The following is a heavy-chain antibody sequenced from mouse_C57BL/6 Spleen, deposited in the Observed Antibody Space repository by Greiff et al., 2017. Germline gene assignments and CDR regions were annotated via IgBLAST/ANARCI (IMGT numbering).Heavy chain of an antibody. CDR2: INPNNGGT. CDR3: ARPVVVDYAMDY. J-gene: IGHJ4*01. V-gene: IGHV1-26*01. CDR1: GYTFTDYY. D-gene: IGHD1-1*01. Sequence: EVQLQQSGPELVKPGASVKISCKASGYTFTDYYMNWVKQSHGKSLEWIGDINPNNGGTSYNQKFKGKATLTVDKSSSTAYMELRSLTSEDSAVYYCARPVVVDYAMDYWGQGTSVTVSS.